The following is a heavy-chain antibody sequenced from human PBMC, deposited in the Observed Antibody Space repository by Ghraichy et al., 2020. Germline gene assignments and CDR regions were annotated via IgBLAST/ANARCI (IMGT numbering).Heavy chain of an antibody. V-gene: IGHV1-46*01. D-gene: IGHD1-26*01. CDR1: GYTFTSYY. J-gene: IGHJ5*02. Sequence: ASVKVSCKASGYTFTSYYMHWVRQAPGQGLEWMGIINPSGGSTSYAQKFQGRVTMTRDTSTSTVYMELSSLRSEDTAVYYCARDLFSGSYPNWFDPWGQGTLVTVSS. CDR3: ARDLFSGSYPNWFDP. CDR2: INPSGGST.